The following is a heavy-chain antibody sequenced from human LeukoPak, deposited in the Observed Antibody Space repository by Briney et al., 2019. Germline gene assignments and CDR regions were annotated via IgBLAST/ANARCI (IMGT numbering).Heavy chain of an antibody. Sequence: GGSLRLSCVASGFTLSTYWVTWVRQAPGKGLEWVGNIKQDGSEKYFMDSVKGRFTISRDSAKNSVYLQMNSLRVEDTAVYYCARDFRFHDDYWGQGTLVTVSS. J-gene: IGHJ4*02. CDR2: IKQDGSEK. CDR1: GFTLSTYW. CDR3: ARDFRFHDDY. V-gene: IGHV3-7*01.